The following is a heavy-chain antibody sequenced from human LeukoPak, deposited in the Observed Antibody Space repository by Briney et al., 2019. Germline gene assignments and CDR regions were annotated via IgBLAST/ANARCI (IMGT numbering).Heavy chain of an antibody. Sequence: GGSLRLSCAASGFTVSSNYMSWVRQAPGKGLKWVSVIYSGGSTYYADSVKGRFTISRDNSKNTLYLQMNSLRAEDTAVYYCARDAPRVGMDVWGKGTTVTVSS. J-gene: IGHJ6*04. CDR3: ARDAPRVGMDV. V-gene: IGHV3-53*01. CDR1: GFTVSSNY. CDR2: IYSGGST.